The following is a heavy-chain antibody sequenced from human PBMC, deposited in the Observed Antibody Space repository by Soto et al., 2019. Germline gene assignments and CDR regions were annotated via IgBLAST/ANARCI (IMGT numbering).Heavy chain of an antibody. CDR1: GFTFSSYD. Sequence: GGSLRLSCAASGFTFSSYDMHWVRQATGKGLEWVSAIGTAGGPYYPGSVKGRFTISRENAKNSLYLQMNSLRAGDTAVYYCARGLNYYDSSGDAFDIWGQGTMVTV. CDR2: IGTAGGP. J-gene: IGHJ3*02. CDR3: ARGLNYYDSSGDAFDI. D-gene: IGHD3-22*01. V-gene: IGHV3-13*05.